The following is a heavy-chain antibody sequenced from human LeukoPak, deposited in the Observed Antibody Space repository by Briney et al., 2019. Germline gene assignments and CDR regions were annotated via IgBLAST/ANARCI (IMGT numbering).Heavy chain of an antibody. CDR3: ARGPYASGSYLVAFDV. CDR1: GASITSGDYY. J-gene: IGHJ3*01. CDR2: MYYSGSA. D-gene: IGHD3-10*01. Sequence: SETLSLTCTVSGASITSGDYYWTWIRQPPGKGLECIGYMYYSGSAYYNPSLKSRVSISLDTSKNQFSLNLSSVTAADTAVYYCARGPYASGSYLVAFDVWGQGTLVSVSS. V-gene: IGHV4-30-4*01.